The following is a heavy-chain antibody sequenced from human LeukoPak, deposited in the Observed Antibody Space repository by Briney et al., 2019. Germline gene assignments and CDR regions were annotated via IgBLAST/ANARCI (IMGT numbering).Heavy chain of an antibody. CDR1: GGSISSSNW. D-gene: IGHD3-10*01. CDR3: ASCYGSGSYAGY. V-gene: IGHV4-4*02. Sequence: PSETLSLTCTASGGSISSSNWWSWVRQPPGEGLEWIGEIYHSGSTNYNPSLKSRVTISVDKSKNQFSLKLSSVTAADTAVYYCASCYGSGSYAGYWGQGTLVTVSS. CDR2: IYHSGST. J-gene: IGHJ4*02.